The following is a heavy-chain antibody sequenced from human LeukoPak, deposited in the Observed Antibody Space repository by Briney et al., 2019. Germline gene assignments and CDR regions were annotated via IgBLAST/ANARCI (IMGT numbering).Heavy chain of an antibody. CDR3: ASGLVHNWFDP. D-gene: IGHD2-8*02. J-gene: IGHJ5*02. CDR2: IYYSGST. V-gene: IGHV4-30-4*01. CDR1: GGSVSSDEYN. Sequence: SQTLSLTCTVSGGSVSSDEYNWSWIRQTPGMGLEWVGYIYYSGSTYYNPSLKSRLTISVDTSKNQFSLKLRSVTAADTAVYYCASGLVHNWFDPWGQGTLVTVSS.